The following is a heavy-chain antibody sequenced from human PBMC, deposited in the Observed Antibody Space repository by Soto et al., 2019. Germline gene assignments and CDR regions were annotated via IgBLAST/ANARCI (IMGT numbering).Heavy chain of an antibody. CDR2: IYHSGST. V-gene: IGHV4-30-4*08. CDR3: ARALYYYDSSGYYFDP. J-gene: IGHJ5*02. CDR1: GGSISSGGYY. D-gene: IGHD3-22*01. Sequence: SETLSLTCTVSGGSISSGGYYWSWIRQHPGKGLEWIGYIYHSGSTYYNPSLKSRVTISVDTSKNQFSLKLSSVTAADTAVYYCARALYYYDSSGYYFDPWGQGTLVTVSS.